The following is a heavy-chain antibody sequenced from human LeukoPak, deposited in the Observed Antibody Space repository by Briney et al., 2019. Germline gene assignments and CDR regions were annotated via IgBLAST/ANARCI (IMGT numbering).Heavy chain of an antibody. V-gene: IGHV4-39*07. J-gene: IGHJ5*02. Sequence: SETLSLTCTVSGGPISSSSYYCGWIRQPPGKGLEWIGRIYTSGSTHYNPALTSRATISVDTSKNQFSLKLSSVTADDTALSFCARAGPLLWFEEYNWFDPWGQGTLVTVSS. CDR2: IYTSGST. D-gene: IGHD3-10*01. CDR3: ARAGPLLWFEEYNWFDP. CDR1: GGPISSSSYY.